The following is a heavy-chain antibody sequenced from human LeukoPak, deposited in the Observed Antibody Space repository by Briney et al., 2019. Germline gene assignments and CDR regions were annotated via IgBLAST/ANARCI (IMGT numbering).Heavy chain of an antibody. D-gene: IGHD2-15*01. Sequence: PGGSLRLSCAASGFTFSSYGMHWVRQAPGKGLEWVGRIKSKTDGGTTDYAAPVKGRFTISRDDSKNTLYLQMNSLKTEDTAVYYCTTELGYCSGGSCYSAAFDIWGQGTMVTVSS. CDR1: GFTFSSYG. CDR2: IKSKTDGGTT. J-gene: IGHJ3*02. CDR3: TTELGYCSGGSCYSAAFDI. V-gene: IGHV3-15*01.